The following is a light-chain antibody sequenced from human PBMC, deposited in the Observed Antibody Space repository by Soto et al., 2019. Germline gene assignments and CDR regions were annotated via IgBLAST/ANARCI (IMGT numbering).Light chain of an antibody. CDR2: DVS. V-gene: IGLV2-14*03. J-gene: IGLJ2*01. CDR1: SSDVGAYDY. Sequence: QSALTQPASVSGSPGQSITISCTGTSSDVGAYDYVSWYQQHPGTAPKLIIYDVSHRPSGVSDRFSGSKSGNTASLTISGLQAEDEAAYYCSAYRRGIIVFGGGTKLTVL. CDR3: SAYRRGIIV.